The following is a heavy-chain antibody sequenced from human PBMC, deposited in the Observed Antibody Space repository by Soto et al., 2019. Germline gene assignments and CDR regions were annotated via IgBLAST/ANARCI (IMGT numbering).Heavy chain of an antibody. Sequence: ETLSLTCTVSGGSISSYYWSWIRQPPGKGLEWIGYIYYSGSTNYNPSLKSRVTISVDTSKNQFSLKLSSVTAADTAVYYCAREITGTLNWFDPWGQGTLVTVSS. J-gene: IGHJ5*02. CDR3: AREITGTLNWFDP. CDR1: GGSISSYY. V-gene: IGHV4-59*01. CDR2: IYYSGST. D-gene: IGHD1-20*01.